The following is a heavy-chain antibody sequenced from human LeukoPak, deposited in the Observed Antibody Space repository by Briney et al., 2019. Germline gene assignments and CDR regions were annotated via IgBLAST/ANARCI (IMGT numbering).Heavy chain of an antibody. V-gene: IGHV3-30*18. CDR1: GFTFSSYG. CDR3: AKAFGSSGYYFDY. Sequence: PGRSLRLSCAASGFTFSSYGMHWVRQAPGKGLEGVAVISYDGSNKYYADSVKGRFTIPRDNSKNTLYLQMNSLRAEDTAVYYCAKAFGSSGYYFDYWGRGTLVTVSS. CDR2: ISYDGSNK. D-gene: IGHD3-22*01. J-gene: IGHJ4*02.